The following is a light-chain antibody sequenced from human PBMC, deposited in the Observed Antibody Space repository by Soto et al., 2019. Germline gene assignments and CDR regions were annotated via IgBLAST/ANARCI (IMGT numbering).Light chain of an antibody. V-gene: IGKV1-16*01. CDR1: QSISRY. Sequence: DIQLTQSQSSLSASVGERVTLTCRASQSISRYLNWYQQKPGKAPKPLIYAASSLQSGVPSRFSGSGSGTEFTLTISSLQPDDFATYYCQQYNSYLTWTFGQGTKVDIK. J-gene: IGKJ1*01. CDR3: QQYNSYLTWT. CDR2: AAS.